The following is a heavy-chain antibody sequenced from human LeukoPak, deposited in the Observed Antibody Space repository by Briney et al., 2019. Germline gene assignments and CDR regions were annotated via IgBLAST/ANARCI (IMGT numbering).Heavy chain of an antibody. CDR2: INHSGST. V-gene: IGHV4-34*01. Sequence: SETLSLTCAVYGGSFSGYYWSWIRQPPGKGLEWIGEINHSGSTNYNPSLKSRVTISVDTSKNQFSLKLSSVTAADTAVYYCARGRRIYSYGYSFWFGPWGQGTLATVSS. CDR3: ARGRRIYSYGYSFWFGP. J-gene: IGHJ5*02. CDR1: GGSFSGYY. D-gene: IGHD5-18*01.